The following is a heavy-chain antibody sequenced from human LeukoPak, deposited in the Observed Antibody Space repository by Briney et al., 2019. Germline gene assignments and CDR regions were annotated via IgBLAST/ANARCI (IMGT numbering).Heavy chain of an antibody. J-gene: IGHJ4*02. CDR1: GFIFSNYW. V-gene: IGHV3-7*01. Sequence: GGSLRLSCVASGFIFSNYWMSWVRQVPGKGLEWVANMKQDGREKYLVDSVKGRFTISRDNAKNSVYLQMNSLRAEDTAVYYCARVEGGYYYFDYWGQGTLVTVSS. D-gene: IGHD2-21*02. CDR2: MKQDGREK. CDR3: ARVEGGYYYFDY.